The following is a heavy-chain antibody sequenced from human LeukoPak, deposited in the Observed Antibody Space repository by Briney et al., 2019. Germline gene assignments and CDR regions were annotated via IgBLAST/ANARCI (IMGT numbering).Heavy chain of an antibody. CDR3: ARVKDYGDPFDY. J-gene: IGHJ4*02. CDR2: INSDGSST. V-gene: IGHV3-74*01. CDR1: GFTFSTYW. Sequence: GGSLRLSCAASGFTFSTYWMYWVRQVPGKGLLWVSRINSDGSSTSYADSVKGRFTISRDNAKNTLYLQMNSLRAEDTAVYYCARVKDYGDPFDYWGQGTLVTVSS. D-gene: IGHD4-17*01.